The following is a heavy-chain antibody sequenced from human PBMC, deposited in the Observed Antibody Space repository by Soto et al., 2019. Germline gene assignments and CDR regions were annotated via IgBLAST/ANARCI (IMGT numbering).Heavy chain of an antibody. CDR2: ISVSDGRT. V-gene: IGHV3-23*01. J-gene: IGHJ3*01. D-gene: IGHD3-16*01. CDR3: ARDPAGGRKAFDL. Sequence: GGSLRLSCAVSGFPFSGNAMNWVRQSPGKGLEWVSIISVSDGRTYYADSVKGRFTISRDDSKSTLYLQMNRLRAEDTAVYFCARDPAGGRKAFDLWGQGTMVTVSS. CDR1: GFPFSGNA.